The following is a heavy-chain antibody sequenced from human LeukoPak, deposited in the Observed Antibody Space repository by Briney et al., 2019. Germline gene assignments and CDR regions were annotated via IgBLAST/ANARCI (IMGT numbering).Heavy chain of an antibody. CDR1: GYTFTSYD. Sequence: ASVKVSCKASGYTFTSYDINWVRQATGQGLEWMGWMNPNSGNTGYAQKFQGRVTMTRNTSISTAYMELSSLRSEDTAVYYCAKDPAPMVRGVFMFDYWGQGTLVTVSS. J-gene: IGHJ4*02. CDR3: AKDPAPMVRGVFMFDY. CDR2: MNPNSGNT. V-gene: IGHV1-8*01. D-gene: IGHD3-10*01.